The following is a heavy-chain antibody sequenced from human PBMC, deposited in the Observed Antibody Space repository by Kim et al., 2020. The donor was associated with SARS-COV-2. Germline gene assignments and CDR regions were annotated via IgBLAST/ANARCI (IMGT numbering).Heavy chain of an antibody. V-gene: IGHV3-20*04. CDR2: INWNGGST. J-gene: IGHJ4*02. Sequence: GGSLRLSCAASGFTFDDYGMSWVRQAPGKGLEWVSGINWNGGSTGYADSVKGRFTISRDNAKNSLYLQMNSLRAEDTALYYCARGFGLALTYYFDYWGQGTLVTVFS. D-gene: IGHD3-10*01. CDR3: ARGFGLALTYYFDY. CDR1: GFTFDDYG.